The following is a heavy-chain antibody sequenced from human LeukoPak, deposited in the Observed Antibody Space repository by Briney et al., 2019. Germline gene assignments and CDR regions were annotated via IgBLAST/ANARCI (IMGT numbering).Heavy chain of an antibody. CDR3: ARGQTHYYYYYYYMDV. V-gene: IGHV4-34*01. Sequence: PSETLSLTCAVYGGSFSGYYWSWIRQPPGKGLEWIGEINHSGSTNYNPFLKSRVTISVDTSKNQFSLKLSSVTAADTAVYYCARGQTHYYYYYYYMDVWGKGTTVTVSS. CDR1: GGSFSGYY. J-gene: IGHJ6*03. CDR2: INHSGST.